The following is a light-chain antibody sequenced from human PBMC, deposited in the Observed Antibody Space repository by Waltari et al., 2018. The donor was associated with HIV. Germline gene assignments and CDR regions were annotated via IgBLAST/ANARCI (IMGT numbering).Light chain of an antibody. V-gene: IGKV1-39*01. CDR1: QSVSDS. J-gene: IGKJ5*01. Sequence: DIQMTQSPSSLSASVGDRVTIPCRASQSVSDSLNWYQQKPGKAPKLLIYAASSLQDEVPSRFSVSGSGTDFTLTVNSLQPEDFATYYCQQTYRTPQTFGQGTRRENK. CDR2: AAS. CDR3: QQTYRTPQT.